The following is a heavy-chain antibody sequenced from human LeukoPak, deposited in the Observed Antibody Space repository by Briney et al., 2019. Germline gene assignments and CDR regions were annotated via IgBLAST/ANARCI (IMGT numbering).Heavy chain of an antibody. CDR3: ARYCSSTSCYRYFDY. V-gene: IGHV3-48*04. J-gene: IGHJ4*02. D-gene: IGHD2-2*02. CDR1: GFTFSSNG. Sequence: GGSLRLSCAASGFTFSSNGMNWVRQAPGKGLEWVSYISATGGTIYYADSVKGRFTISRDNAKNSLYLQMNSLRVEDTALYYCARYCSSTSCYRYFDYWGQGTLVTVSS. CDR2: ISATGGTI.